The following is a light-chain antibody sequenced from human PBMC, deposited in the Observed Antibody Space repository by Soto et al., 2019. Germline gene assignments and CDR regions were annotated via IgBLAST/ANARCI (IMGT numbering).Light chain of an antibody. CDR3: QQYASSPPGYT. J-gene: IGKJ2*01. Sequence: EIVLTQSPGTLSLSPGERATLSCRASQSVSSSYLAWYQQKPGQAPRLLIYGASSRATGIQDRFSGSGSGKDFTLTISSLEPEDFAVYYCQQYASSPPGYTFGQGTKLEIK. CDR1: QSVSSSY. V-gene: IGKV3-20*01. CDR2: GAS.